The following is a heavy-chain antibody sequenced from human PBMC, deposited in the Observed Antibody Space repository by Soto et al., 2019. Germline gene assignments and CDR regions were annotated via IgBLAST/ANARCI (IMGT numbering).Heavy chain of an antibody. D-gene: IGHD2-15*01. J-gene: IGHJ5*02. CDR2: INHSGST. CDR1: GGSFSSYY. Sequence: PSETLSLTCAVYGGSFSSYYWSWIRQPPGKGLEWIGEINHSGSTNYNPSLKSRVTISVDTSKNQFSLKLSSVTAADTAVYYCARGLVVVVAAANWFDPWGQGTLVTVSS. CDR3: ARGLVVVVAAANWFDP. V-gene: IGHV4-34*01.